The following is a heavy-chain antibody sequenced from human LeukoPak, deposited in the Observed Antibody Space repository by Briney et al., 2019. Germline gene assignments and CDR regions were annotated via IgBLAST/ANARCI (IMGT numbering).Heavy chain of an antibody. D-gene: IGHD3-3*01. Sequence: PGRSLRLSCAASGFTFSSYAMHWVRQAPGKGLEWVAVISYDGSNKYYADSVKGRFTISRDNSKNTLYLQMNSLRAEDTAVYYCASIRMTYDHDFWSGGNGFDPWGQGTLVTVSS. CDR3: ASIRMTYDHDFWSGGNGFDP. CDR1: GFTFSSYA. CDR2: ISYDGSNK. J-gene: IGHJ5*02. V-gene: IGHV3-30-3*01.